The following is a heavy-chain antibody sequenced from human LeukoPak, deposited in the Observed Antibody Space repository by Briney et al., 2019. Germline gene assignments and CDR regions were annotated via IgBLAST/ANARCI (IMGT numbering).Heavy chain of an antibody. Sequence: PSETLSLTCAVSGGSISSGGYSWGWIRQPPGKGLEWIGYIYHSGSTYYNPSLKSRVTISVDTSKNQFSLKLSSVTAADTAVYYCARVVVVVPAAIEYFDYWGQGTLVTVSS. D-gene: IGHD2-2*02. V-gene: IGHV4-30-2*01. CDR2: IYHSGST. CDR1: GGSISSGGYS. CDR3: ARVVVVVPAAIEYFDY. J-gene: IGHJ4*02.